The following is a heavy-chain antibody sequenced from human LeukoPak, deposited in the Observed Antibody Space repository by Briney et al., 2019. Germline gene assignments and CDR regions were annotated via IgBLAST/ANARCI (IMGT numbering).Heavy chain of an antibody. CDR1: GGTFSSYA. J-gene: IGHJ4*02. V-gene: IGHV1-69*04. CDR2: IIPILGIA. CDR3: ARDVVRGSYGDY. D-gene: IGHD1-26*01. Sequence: SVKVSCKASGGTFSSYAISWVRQAPGQGLEWMGRIIPILGIANYAQRFQGRVTITADKSTSTAYMELSSLRSEDTAVYYCARDVVRGSYGDYWGQGTLVTVSS.